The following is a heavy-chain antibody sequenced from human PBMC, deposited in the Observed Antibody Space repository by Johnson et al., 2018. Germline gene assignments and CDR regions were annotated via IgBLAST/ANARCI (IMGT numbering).Heavy chain of an antibody. CDR1: GGSISSGSYY. CDR3: ARALDSNGWSRWFDP. CDR2: IYTSGST. J-gene: IGHJ5*02. D-gene: IGHD6-19*01. Sequence: QVQLVESGPGLVKXSQTLSLTCTVSGGSISSGSYYWSWIRQPAGQGLEWIGRIYTSGSTNYNPPLKSRVTISVDTSKNQFSPKLSSVTAADTAVYYCARALDSNGWSRWFDPWGQGTLVTVSS. V-gene: IGHV4-61*02.